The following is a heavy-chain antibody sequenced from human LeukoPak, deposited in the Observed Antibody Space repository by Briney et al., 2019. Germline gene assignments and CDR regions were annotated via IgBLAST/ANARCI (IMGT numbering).Heavy chain of an antibody. CDR2: ISAYNGNT. Sequence: ASVKVSCKASGYTFTGYYMHWVRQAPGQGLEWMGWISAYNGNTNYAQKLQGRVTMTTDTSTSTAYMELRSLRSDDTAVYYCARGLRYFDWLLRGINWFDPWGQGTLVTVSS. D-gene: IGHD3-9*01. V-gene: IGHV1-18*04. CDR3: ARGLRYFDWLLRGINWFDP. CDR1: GYTFTGYY. J-gene: IGHJ5*02.